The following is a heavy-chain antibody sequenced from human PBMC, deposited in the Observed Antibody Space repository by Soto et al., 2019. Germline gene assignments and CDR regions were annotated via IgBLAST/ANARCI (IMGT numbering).Heavy chain of an antibody. Sequence: GGSLRLSCAASGFTFSSYCMSWVRQAPGKGLEWVANIKQDGSEKYYVESVKGRFTISRDNAKNSLYLQMNSLRAEAAAVYYCARDCSSASCYKGGIYFDYWGQGTLVTVSS. CDR1: GFTFSSYC. V-gene: IGHV3-7*03. D-gene: IGHD2-2*02. J-gene: IGHJ4*02. CDR3: ARDCSSASCYKGGIYFDY. CDR2: IKQDGSEK.